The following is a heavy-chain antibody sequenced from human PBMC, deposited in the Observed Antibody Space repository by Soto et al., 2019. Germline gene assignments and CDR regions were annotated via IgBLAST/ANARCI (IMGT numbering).Heavy chain of an antibody. CDR3: AGYYYDSSGYYTRKGGDAFDI. D-gene: IGHD3-22*01. Sequence: ASVKVSCKASGFTFTSSAVQWVRQARGQRLEWIGWIVVGSGNTNYAQKFQERVTITRDMSTSTAYMELSSLRSEDTAVYYCAGYYYDSSGYYTRKGGDAFDIWGQGTMVTV. J-gene: IGHJ3*02. V-gene: IGHV1-58*01. CDR1: GFTFTSSA. CDR2: IVVGSGNT.